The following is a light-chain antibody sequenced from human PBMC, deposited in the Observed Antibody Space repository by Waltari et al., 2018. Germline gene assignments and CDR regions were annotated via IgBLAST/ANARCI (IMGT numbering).Light chain of an antibody. Sequence: QSALTQPASVSGSPGRSITISCPGTSSAFGGYNYVSWYQQHPGKAPKLMIYEVSNRPAGVSNRFSGSKPGNTASVTISGLQAEDEADYYCSSYTSSSTLVFGGGTKLTVL. CDR3: SSYTSSSTLV. V-gene: IGLV2-14*01. CDR1: SSAFGGYNY. J-gene: IGLJ2*01. CDR2: EVS.